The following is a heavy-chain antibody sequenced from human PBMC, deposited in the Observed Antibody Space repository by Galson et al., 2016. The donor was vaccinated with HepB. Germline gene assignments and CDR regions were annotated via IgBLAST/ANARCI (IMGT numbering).Heavy chain of an antibody. J-gene: IGHJ4*02. CDR3: ARQDFAGVYFDY. D-gene: IGHD7-27*01. Sequence: SLRLSCAVSGLSINSNYMTWVRQAPGKGLEWVSFLYSSGNTYYADSVKGRFTFSRDNSKNTLYLQMTSLTVDYTAVYYCARQDFAGVYFDYWGQGTLVTVSS. V-gene: IGHV3-66*04. CDR1: GLSINSNY. CDR2: LYSSGNT.